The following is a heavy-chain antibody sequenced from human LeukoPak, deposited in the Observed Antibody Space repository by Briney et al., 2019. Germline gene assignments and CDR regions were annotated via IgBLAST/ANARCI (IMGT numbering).Heavy chain of an antibody. CDR1: GLTFSRYG. CDR2: ISYDGSNK. V-gene: IGHV3-30*18. J-gene: IGHJ5*02. Sequence: PGGSLRLSCAASGLTFSRYGMHWVRQAPGKGLEWLAFISYDGSNKYYADSVKGRFIISRDNSKNTLYLQMNSLRAEDTAVYYCAKNGIVVVVPTNWFDPWGQGTLVTVSS. D-gene: IGHD2-15*01. CDR3: AKNGIVVVVPTNWFDP.